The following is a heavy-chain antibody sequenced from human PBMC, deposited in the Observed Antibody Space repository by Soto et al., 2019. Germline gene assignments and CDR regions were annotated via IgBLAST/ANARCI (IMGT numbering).Heavy chain of an antibody. CDR2: ISGSGGST. CDR1: GFNFNFYW. Sequence: GGSLRLSCAASGFNFNFYWMHWVRQAPGKGLEWVSGISGSGGSTYYADSVKGRFTISRDNSKNTLYLQMNSLRAEDTAVYYCAKEYYYGSGSYLRWFDPWGQGTLVTASS. D-gene: IGHD3-10*01. CDR3: AKEYYYGSGSYLRWFDP. V-gene: IGHV3-23*01. J-gene: IGHJ5*02.